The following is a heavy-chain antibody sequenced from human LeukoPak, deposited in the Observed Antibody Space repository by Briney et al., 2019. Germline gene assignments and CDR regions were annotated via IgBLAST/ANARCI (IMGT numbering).Heavy chain of an antibody. CDR2: ATGSGGST. Sequence: QSGGSLRLSCVASGFTFSNYAMSWVRQAPGKRLEWVSAATGSGGSTYYADSVKGRFTISRDNSRNTLFLQMNSLRAEDTAIYYCAKWGDFDILTGYYVSDFWGQGTLVTVSS. V-gene: IGHV3-23*01. CDR3: AKWGDFDILTGYYVSDF. J-gene: IGHJ4*02. CDR1: GFTFSNYA. D-gene: IGHD3-9*01.